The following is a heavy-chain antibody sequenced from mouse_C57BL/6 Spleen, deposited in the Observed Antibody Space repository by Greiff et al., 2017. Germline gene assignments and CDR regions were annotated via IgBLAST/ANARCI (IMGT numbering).Heavy chain of an antibody. CDR3: ARDEGG. CDR2: ISYDGSN. Sequence: VQLQQSGPGLVKPSQSLSLTCSVTGYSITSGYYWNWIRQFPGNKLEWMGYISYDGSNNYNPSLKNRISITRDTSKNQFFLKLNSLTTEDTATYYCARDEGGWGQGTTLTVSS. V-gene: IGHV3-6*01. CDR1: GYSITSGYY. J-gene: IGHJ2*01.